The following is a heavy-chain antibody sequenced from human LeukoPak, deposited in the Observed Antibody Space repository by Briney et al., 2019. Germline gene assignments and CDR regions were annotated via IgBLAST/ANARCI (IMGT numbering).Heavy chain of an antibody. CDR1: GGTFSSYA. D-gene: IGHD3-10*01. CDR3: ARVRPGEDYYYGMDA. CDR2: IIPSFGTA. Sequence: GASVKVSCKDSGGTFSSYAISWGRQAPGQGLEWMGGIIPSFGTANYAQKFQGRVTITADESTSTAYMELSSLRSEDTAVYYCARVRPGEDYYYGMDAWGQGTTVTVSS. V-gene: IGHV1-69*13. J-gene: IGHJ6*02.